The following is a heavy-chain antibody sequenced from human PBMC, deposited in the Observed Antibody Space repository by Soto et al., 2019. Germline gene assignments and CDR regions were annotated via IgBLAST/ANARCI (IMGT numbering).Heavy chain of an antibody. D-gene: IGHD6-13*01. CDR1: GFAFSNFA. Sequence: EAQLFESGGGLVQPGGSLTLSCAAAGFAFSNFAMSWVPQAPGKRLEWVSAIGSGSRGTHYAESVENRFTISRDDSKNTLYLQLNSLTAADTAVYYCAAPRAAVPPTRYFDPWGQGTPVTVSP. CDR3: AAPRAAVPPTRYFDP. V-gene: IGHV3-23*01. CDR2: IGSGSRGT. J-gene: IGHJ5*02.